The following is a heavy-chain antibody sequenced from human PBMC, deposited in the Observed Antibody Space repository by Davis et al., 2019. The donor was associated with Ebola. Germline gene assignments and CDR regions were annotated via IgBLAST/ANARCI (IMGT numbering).Heavy chain of an antibody. V-gene: IGHV1-18*01. CDR3: AREIGVAVPGVMKDAFDI. CDR1: GYSFTHYS. D-gene: IGHD2-2*01. CDR2: VSGNNGKT. J-gene: IGHJ3*02. Sequence: ASVKVFCKASGYSFTHYSFSWVRQAPGQGLEWMGWVSGNNGKTDYAQKFQGRVTMTTDTSTSTAYMELRSLTSDDTAVYYCAREIGVAVPGVMKDAFDIWGQGTVVTVSS.